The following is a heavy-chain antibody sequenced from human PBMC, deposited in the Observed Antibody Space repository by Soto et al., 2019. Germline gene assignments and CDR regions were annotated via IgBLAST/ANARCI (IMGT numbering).Heavy chain of an antibody. CDR1: GGSVSSNTFY. Sequence: SETLALTWSVSGGSVSSNTFYWGWIRQPPGKGLESIANIYYSGSTYYNPSLKSRVTISVDTSKNQFSLKLSSVTAADTAVYYCARHGMDYYDSSGYYYSPYYFDYWGQGTLVTVSS. CDR2: IYYSGST. CDR3: ARHGMDYYDSSGYYYSPYYFDY. V-gene: IGHV4-39*01. J-gene: IGHJ4*02. D-gene: IGHD3-22*01.